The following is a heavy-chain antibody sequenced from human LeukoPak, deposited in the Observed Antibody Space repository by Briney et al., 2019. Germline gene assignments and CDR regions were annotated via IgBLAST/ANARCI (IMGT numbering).Heavy chain of an antibody. J-gene: IGHJ5*02. CDR3: ARDKSSGWYNRNRFDP. V-gene: IGHV1-69*05. CDR1: GGTFSSYA. CDR2: IIPIFGTA. D-gene: IGHD6-19*01. Sequence: SVKVSCKASGGTFSSYAISWVRQAPGQGLEWMGRIIPIFGTANYAQKFQGRVTITTDESTSTAYMGLSSLRSEDTAVYYCARDKSSGWYNRNRFDPWGQGTLVTVSS.